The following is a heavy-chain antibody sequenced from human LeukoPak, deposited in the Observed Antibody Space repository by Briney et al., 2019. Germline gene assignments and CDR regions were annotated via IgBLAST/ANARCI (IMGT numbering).Heavy chain of an antibody. V-gene: IGHV3-23*01. CDR1: GFTFNDFD. Sequence: QPGGSLRLSCATSGFTFNDFDMNWVRQAPGKGLEWVSGIGGGGTNTDYAESVKGRFTISRDNSKNTLTLQMSSLRPDDTAVYFCAKDARGYHRPIDHWGQGILVTISS. J-gene: IGHJ4*02. D-gene: IGHD3-22*01. CDR3: AKDARGYHRPIDH. CDR2: IGGGGTNT.